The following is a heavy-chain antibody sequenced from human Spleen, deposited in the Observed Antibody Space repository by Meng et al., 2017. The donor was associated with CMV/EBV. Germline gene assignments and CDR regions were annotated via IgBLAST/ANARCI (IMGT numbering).Heavy chain of an antibody. CDR1: GDSVSSNSAA. V-gene: IGHV6-1*01. D-gene: IGHD3-22*01. J-gene: IGHJ6*02. CDR2: TYYRSKWYD. Sequence: LSCAISGDSVSSNSAAWNWIRQSPSRGLEWLGRTYYRSKWYDDYAMAVKSRITINPDTSKNQFSLQLNSVTPEDTAVYYCARDYYDSGAYYYTEEYYHGLDVWGQGTTVTVSS. CDR3: ARDYYDSGAYYYTEEYYHGLDV.